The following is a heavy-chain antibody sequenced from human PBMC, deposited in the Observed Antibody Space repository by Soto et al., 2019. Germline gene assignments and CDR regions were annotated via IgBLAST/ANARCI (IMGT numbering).Heavy chain of an antibody. Sequence: GASVKVSCKASGYTFTSYDINWVRQATGQGLEWMGWMNPNSGNTGYAQKFQGRVTMTRNTSISTAYMELSSLRSEDTAVYYCARVGQYYDFWSGYYEVFSGYYYYYMDVWGKGTTVTVSS. V-gene: IGHV1-8*01. CDR2: MNPNSGNT. J-gene: IGHJ6*03. CDR3: ARVGQYYDFWSGYYEVFSGYYYYYMDV. CDR1: GYTFTSYD. D-gene: IGHD3-3*01.